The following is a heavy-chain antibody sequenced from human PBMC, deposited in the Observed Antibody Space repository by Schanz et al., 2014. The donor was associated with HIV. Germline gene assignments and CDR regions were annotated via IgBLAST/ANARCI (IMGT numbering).Heavy chain of an antibody. D-gene: IGHD3-10*01. Sequence: EVQLLESGGGLVQPGGSLRLSCAASGFTFSSYAMSWVRQAPGKGLEWVSAISGSGGSTYYADSVKGRFTISRDNSKNTLYLQMNSLRAEDTAVYYCARGSGPYYYYYGMDVWGQGTTVIVSS. CDR2: ISGSGGST. CDR1: GFTFSSYA. CDR3: ARGSGPYYYYYGMDV. J-gene: IGHJ6*02. V-gene: IGHV3-23*01.